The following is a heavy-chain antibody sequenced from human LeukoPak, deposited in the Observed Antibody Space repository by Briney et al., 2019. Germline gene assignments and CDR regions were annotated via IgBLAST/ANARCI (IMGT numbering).Heavy chain of an antibody. CDR3: AREFRGYSYGLGSAFDI. Sequence: GGSLRLSCAASGFTFSSYAMHWVRQAPGKGLEWVAVISYDGSNKYYADSVKGRFTISRDNSKNTLYLQMNSLRAEDTAVYYCAREFRGYSYGLGSAFDIWGQGTMVTVSS. CDR2: ISYDGSNK. CDR1: GFTFSSYA. J-gene: IGHJ3*02. D-gene: IGHD5-18*01. V-gene: IGHV3-30-3*01.